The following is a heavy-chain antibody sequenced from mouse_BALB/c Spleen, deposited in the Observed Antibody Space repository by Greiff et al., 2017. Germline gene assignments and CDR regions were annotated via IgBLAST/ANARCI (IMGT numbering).Heavy chain of an antibody. J-gene: IGHJ4*01. CDR1: GYTFTDYY. D-gene: IGHD2-3*01. Sequence: QVQLKESGAELARPGASVKLSCKASGYTFTDYYINWVKQRTGQGLEWIGEIYPGSGNTYYNEKFKGKATLTADKSSSTAYMQLSSLTSEDSAVYFCARGGLLRNYYAIDYWGEGTTVTVSS. CDR2: IYPGSGNT. V-gene: IGHV1-77*01. CDR3: ARGGLLRNYYAIDY.